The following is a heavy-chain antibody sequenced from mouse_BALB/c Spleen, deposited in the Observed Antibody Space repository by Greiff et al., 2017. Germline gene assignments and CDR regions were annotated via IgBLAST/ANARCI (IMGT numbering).Heavy chain of an antibody. J-gene: IGHJ4*01. CDR2: INPSNGGT. V-gene: IGHV1S81*02. Sequence: VQLQQSGAELVKPGASVKLSCKASGYTFTSYYMYWVKQRPGQVLEWIGEINPSNGGTNFNEKFKSKATLTVDKSSSTAYMQLSSLTSEDSAVYYCTRYGNYDFYAMDYWGQGTSVTVSS. D-gene: IGHD2-1*01. CDR1: GYTFTSYY. CDR3: TRYGNYDFYAMDY.